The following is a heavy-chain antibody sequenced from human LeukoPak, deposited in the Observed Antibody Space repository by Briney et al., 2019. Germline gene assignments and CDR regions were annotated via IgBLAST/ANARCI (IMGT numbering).Heavy chain of an antibody. CDR3: ARVVEYGDSNGYFDL. Sequence: ASVKVSCKASGYTFSHYGLSWMRQAPGQGLEWMGWISGFNQNTHYAQKFQGRVTMTTDTSTTTAYLDLRSLRSDDTAVYYCARVVEYGDSNGYFDLWGRGTLVTVSS. J-gene: IGHJ2*01. CDR2: ISGFNQNT. V-gene: IGHV1-18*01. CDR1: GYTFSHYG. D-gene: IGHD4-17*01.